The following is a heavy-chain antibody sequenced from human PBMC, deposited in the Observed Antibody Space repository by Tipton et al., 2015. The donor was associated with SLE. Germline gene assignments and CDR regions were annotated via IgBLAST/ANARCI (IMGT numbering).Heavy chain of an antibody. Sequence: GSLRLSCTVSGDSISTYYWNWIRQSPGKGLEWIGNIYYVGSTNYNPSLKSRVTMSVDKSKNTLYLQLNSLRAGDTAVYHCARDQGDWGSGGFDVWGQGTLVTVSS. V-gene: IGHV4-59*12. CDR1: GDSISTYY. CDR2: IYYVGST. D-gene: IGHD2-8*02. J-gene: IGHJ3*01. CDR3: ARDQGDWGSGGFDV.